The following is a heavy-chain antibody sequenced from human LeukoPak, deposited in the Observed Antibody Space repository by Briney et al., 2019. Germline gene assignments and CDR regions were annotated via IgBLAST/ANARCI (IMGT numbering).Heavy chain of an antibody. V-gene: IGHV1-18*01. D-gene: IGHD3-22*01. CDR1: GYTFTSYG. CDR2: ISAYNGNT. Sequence: ASVKVSCKASGYTFTSYGISWVRRAPGQGLEWMGWISAYNGNTNYAQKLQGRVTMTTDTSTSTAYMELRSLRSDDTAVYYCARDAIRRTYYYDRMDYWGQGTLVTVSS. CDR3: ARDAIRRTYYYDRMDY. J-gene: IGHJ4*02.